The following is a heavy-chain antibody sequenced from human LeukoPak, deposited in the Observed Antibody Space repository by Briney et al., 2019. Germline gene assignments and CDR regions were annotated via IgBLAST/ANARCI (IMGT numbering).Heavy chain of an antibody. CDR1: GFTFSSYA. D-gene: IGHD3-10*01. J-gene: IGHJ6*02. Sequence: GGSLRLSCAASGFTFSSYAMNWVRQALGRGLEWVSTISGSGGSKHYADSVEGRFTISRDNSKNTVYLQMNSLRAEDTAIYYCAKLTSASGAYGVDVWGQGTTVTVSS. V-gene: IGHV3-23*01. CDR3: AKLTSASGAYGVDV. CDR2: ISGSGGSK.